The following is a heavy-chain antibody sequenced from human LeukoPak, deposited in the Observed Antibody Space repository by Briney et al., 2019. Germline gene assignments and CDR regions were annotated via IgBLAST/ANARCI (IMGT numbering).Heavy chain of an antibody. CDR1: GFTFSSYA. CDR2: ISYDGSNK. J-gene: IGHJ5*02. V-gene: IGHV3-30-3*01. D-gene: IGHD3-16*01. CDR3: ARRLGGAAWAILFDP. Sequence: GGSLRLSCAASGFTFSSYAMHWVRQAPGKGLEWVAVISYDGSNKYYADSVKGRFTISRDNSKNTLYLQMNSLRAEDTAVYYCARRLGGAAWAILFDPWGQGTLVTVSS.